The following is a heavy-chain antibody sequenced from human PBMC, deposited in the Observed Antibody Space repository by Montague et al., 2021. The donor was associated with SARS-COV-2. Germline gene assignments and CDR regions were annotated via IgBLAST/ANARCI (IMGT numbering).Heavy chain of an antibody. V-gene: IGHV4-61*02. CDR3: ASVYTVTYYFDY. CDR1: GGSISSGNYY. CDR2: IYTSGST. J-gene: IGHJ4*02. Sequence: TLSLTCTVSGGSISSGNYYWSWIRQPAGKGLEWIGRIYTSGSTNYXXXLKSRVTISADTSKNQFSLKLSSMTAADTAVYYCASVYTVTYYFDYWGRGTLVTVSS. D-gene: IGHD4-17*01.